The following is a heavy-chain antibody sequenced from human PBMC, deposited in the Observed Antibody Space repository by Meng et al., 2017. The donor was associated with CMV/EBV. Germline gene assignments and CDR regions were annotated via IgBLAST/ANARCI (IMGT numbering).Heavy chain of an antibody. Sequence: SSSYCWGWIRQPPGKGLEWIGSIYYSGSTYYNPSLKSRVTISVDTSKNQFSLKLSSVTAADTAVYYCARWGGDIVVVPAAIGEFDYWGQGTLVTVSS. V-gene: IGHV4-39*01. D-gene: IGHD2-2*01. J-gene: IGHJ4*02. CDR1: SSSYC. CDR2: IYYSGST. CDR3: ARWGGDIVVVPAAIGEFDY.